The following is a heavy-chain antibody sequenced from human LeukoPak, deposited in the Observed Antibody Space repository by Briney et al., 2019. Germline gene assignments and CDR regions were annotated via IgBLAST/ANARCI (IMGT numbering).Heavy chain of an antibody. Sequence: PGGSLRLSCAASGFTFSGYSMNWVRQAPGKGLEWLSYISSTSSTISYADSVKGRFTISRDNAKYSLYLQMSSLRAEDTAVYYCARHLASDYGDLFDYWGQGTLVTVSS. CDR1: GFTFSGYS. D-gene: IGHD4-17*01. V-gene: IGHV3-48*01. CDR2: ISSTSSTI. J-gene: IGHJ4*02. CDR3: ARHLASDYGDLFDY.